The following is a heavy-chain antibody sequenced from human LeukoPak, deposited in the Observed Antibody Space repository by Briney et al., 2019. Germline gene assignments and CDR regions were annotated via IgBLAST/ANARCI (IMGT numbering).Heavy chain of an antibody. V-gene: IGHV3-43D*03. CDR1: GFTFDDYA. D-gene: IGHD5-24*01. CDR3: ASGRDGYNTGAFDI. J-gene: IGHJ3*02. CDR2: ISWDGGST. Sequence: GGSLRLSCAASGFTFDDYAMHWVRQAPGKGLEWVSLISWDGGSTYYADSVKGRFTISRDNSKNALYLQMNSLRAEDTALYYCASGRDGYNTGAFDIWGQGTMVTVSS.